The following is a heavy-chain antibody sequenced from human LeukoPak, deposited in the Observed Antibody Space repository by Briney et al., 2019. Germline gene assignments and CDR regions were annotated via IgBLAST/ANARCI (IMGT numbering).Heavy chain of an antibody. CDR3: ARLYGGGWTGDY. J-gene: IGHJ4*02. CDR2: IWPGDSNT. Sequence: GESLKISCKGSGYSFSSSWIGWVRQMPGKGLEWMGIIWPGDSNTRYTPSFQGQVTISADKSTSTAYLQWSSLKASDTAMYYCARLYGGGWTGDYWPREPWSPSPQ. D-gene: IGHD2-15*01. CDR1: GYSFSSSW. V-gene: IGHV5-51*01.